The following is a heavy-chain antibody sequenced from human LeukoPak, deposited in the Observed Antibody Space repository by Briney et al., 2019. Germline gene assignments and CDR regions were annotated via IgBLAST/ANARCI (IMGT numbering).Heavy chain of an antibody. Sequence: ASVKVSCKASGGTFSSYAISWVRQAPGQGLEWMGRIIPIFGIANYAQKFQGRVTITADKSTSIAYMELSSLRSEDTAVYYCARVSGGNLDYWGQGTLVTVSS. J-gene: IGHJ4*02. CDR3: ARVSGGNLDY. CDR1: GGTFSSYA. CDR2: IIPIFGIA. V-gene: IGHV1-69*04. D-gene: IGHD4-23*01.